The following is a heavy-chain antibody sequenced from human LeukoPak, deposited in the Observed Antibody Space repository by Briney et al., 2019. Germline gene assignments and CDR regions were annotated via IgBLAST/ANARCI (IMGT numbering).Heavy chain of an antibody. Sequence: GGSLRLSCAASGFSFSSYGMHWVRQAPGKGLEWVSDISSGGSTYYADCAKGRFTISRDKSMNTVYLQMSSLRADDTAVYYCALLDYGGNSGDAFDIWGQGTRVTVSS. CDR2: ISSGGST. CDR1: GFSFSSYG. CDR3: ALLDYGGNSGDAFDI. V-gene: IGHV3-23*01. J-gene: IGHJ3*02. D-gene: IGHD4-23*01.